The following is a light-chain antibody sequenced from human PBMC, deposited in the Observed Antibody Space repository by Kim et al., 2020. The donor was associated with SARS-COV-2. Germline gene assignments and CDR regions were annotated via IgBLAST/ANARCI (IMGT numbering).Light chain of an antibody. CDR2: SAA. CDR1: QSIRSY. V-gene: IGKV3-15*01. J-gene: IGKJ3*01. CDR3: QKYNGAPFT. Sequence: EIVMTQSPATLSVSPGERVTLSCRASQSIRSYLAWYHQKPGPVPKLLIYSAATRESGVPARFSGSGSGTEFTLTISSLQPEDVATYYCQKYNGAPFTFGPGTKVDIK.